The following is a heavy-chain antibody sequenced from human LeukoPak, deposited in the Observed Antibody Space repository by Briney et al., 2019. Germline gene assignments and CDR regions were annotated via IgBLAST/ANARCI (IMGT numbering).Heavy chain of an antibody. CDR1: GYTFTSYG. Sequence: ASVKVSCKASGYTFTSYGISWVRQAPGQGLEWMGWISAYNGNTNYAQKLQGRVTMTRDTSTSTVYMELSSLRSEDTAVYYCARDLLVDTAMVSADYWGQGTLVTVSS. CDR3: ARDLLVDTAMVSADY. D-gene: IGHD5-18*01. CDR2: ISAYNGNT. V-gene: IGHV1-18*01. J-gene: IGHJ4*02.